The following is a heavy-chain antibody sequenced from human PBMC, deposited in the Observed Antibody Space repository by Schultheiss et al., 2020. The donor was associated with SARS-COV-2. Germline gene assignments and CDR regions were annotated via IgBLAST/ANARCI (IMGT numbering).Heavy chain of an antibody. D-gene: IGHD3-10*01. CDR1: GGSFSGYY. J-gene: IGHJ4*02. CDR2: INHSGST. Sequence: SETLSLTCAVYGGSFSGYYWSWIRQPPGKGLEWIGEINHSGSTNYNPSLKSRVTISVDTSKNQFSLKLSSVTAADTAVYYCARESASGGYPYWGQGTLVTVSS. CDR3: ARESASGGYPY. V-gene: IGHV4-34*01.